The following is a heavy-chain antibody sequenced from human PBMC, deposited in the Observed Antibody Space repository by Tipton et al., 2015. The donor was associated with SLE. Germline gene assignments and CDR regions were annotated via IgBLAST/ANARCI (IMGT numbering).Heavy chain of an antibody. Sequence: SLRLSCAASGFTFSSYDMHWVRQAPGKGPEWVAVISYDGSNKYYADSVKGRFTISRDNSKNTLYLQMNSLRAEDTAVYYCARDLVPNGHIDYWGQGTLVTVSS. D-gene: IGHD2-8*01. CDR3: ARDLVPNGHIDY. V-gene: IGHV3-30*04. CDR1: GFTFSSYD. J-gene: IGHJ4*02. CDR2: ISYDGSNK.